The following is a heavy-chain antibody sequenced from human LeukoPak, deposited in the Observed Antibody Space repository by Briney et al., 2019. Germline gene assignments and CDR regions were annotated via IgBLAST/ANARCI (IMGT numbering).Heavy chain of an antibody. V-gene: IGHV1-18*01. D-gene: IGHD2-21*01. J-gene: IGHJ4*02. Sequence: GGSVRVSCKASGYTFTSFGISWVRQAPGQGLEWMGWISTYNGYAKYAQNVQGRVTMTTDTSTSTAYMELRSLRSDDTAVYYCARNDSGGYDYWGQGTLVTVSS. CDR1: GYTFTSFG. CDR3: ARNDSGGYDY. CDR2: ISTYNGYA.